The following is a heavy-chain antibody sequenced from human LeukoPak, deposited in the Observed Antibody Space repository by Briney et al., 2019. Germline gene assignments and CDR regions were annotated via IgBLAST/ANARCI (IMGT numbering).Heavy chain of an antibody. J-gene: IGHJ5*02. CDR1: GGSFSGYY. CDR3: ARGLSSGWYTVP. Sequence: KPSETLSLTCAVYGGSFSGYYWSWIRQPPGEGLEWIGEINHSGSTNYNPSLKSRVTISVDTSKNQFSLKLSSVTAADTAVYYCARGLSSGWYTVPWGQGTLVTVSS. V-gene: IGHV4-34*01. D-gene: IGHD6-19*01. CDR2: INHSGST.